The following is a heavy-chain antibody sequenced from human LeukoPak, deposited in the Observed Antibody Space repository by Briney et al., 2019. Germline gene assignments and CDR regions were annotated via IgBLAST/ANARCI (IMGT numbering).Heavy chain of an antibody. CDR3: ARANAPYYYDSSAPTDY. J-gene: IGHJ4*02. V-gene: IGHV1-46*01. D-gene: IGHD3-22*01. CDR1: GYTFTSYY. CDR2: INPSGGST. Sequence: ASVKVSCKASGYTFTSYYMHWVRQAPGQGLEWMGIINPSGGSTSYAQKFQGRVTMTRDTSTSTVYMELSSLRSEDTAVYYCARANAPYYYDSSAPTDYWGQRTLVTVSS.